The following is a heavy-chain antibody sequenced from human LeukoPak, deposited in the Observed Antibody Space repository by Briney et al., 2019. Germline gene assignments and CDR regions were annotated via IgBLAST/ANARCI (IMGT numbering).Heavy chain of an antibody. CDR3: ARVEQSYSGRIAVADYGMDV. V-gene: IGHV1-18*01. CDR2: ISAYNGNT. CDR1: GYTFTSYG. J-gene: IGHJ6*02. D-gene: IGHD6-19*01. Sequence: ASVTVSFTASGYTFTSYGISWVRQAPGQGVEGMGWISAYNGNTNYAQKLQGRVTMTTDTSTSTAYMELRSLRSDDTAVYYCARVEQSYSGRIAVADYGMDVWGQGTTVTVSS.